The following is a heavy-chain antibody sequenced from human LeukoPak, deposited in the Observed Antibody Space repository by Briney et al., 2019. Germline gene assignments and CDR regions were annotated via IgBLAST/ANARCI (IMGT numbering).Heavy chain of an antibody. CDR3: ARASVRFLEWSDSYYFDY. CDR1: GFTFSSYW. Sequence: PGGSLRLSCAASGFTFSSYWMSWVRQAPGKGLEWVANIKQDGSEKYYVDSVKGRFTISRDNAKNSLYLQMNSLRAEDTAVYYCARASVRFLEWSDSYYFDYWGQGTLVTVSS. J-gene: IGHJ4*02. D-gene: IGHD3-3*01. CDR2: IKQDGSEK. V-gene: IGHV3-7*01.